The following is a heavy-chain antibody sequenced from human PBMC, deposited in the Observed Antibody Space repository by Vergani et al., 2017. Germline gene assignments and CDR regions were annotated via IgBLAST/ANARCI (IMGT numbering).Heavy chain of an antibody. CDR2: IDPSDSYT. CDR3: SLEGEDGYQVTHWGN. V-gene: IGHV5-10-1*03. D-gene: IGHD2-2*01. J-gene: IGHJ4*02. Sequence: EVQLVQSGAEVKKPGESLRISCKGSGYSFTSYWISWVRQMPGKGLEWMGRIDPSDSYTNYSPSFQGHVTISADKSISTAYLQCSSLKASDTAIYYCSLEGEDGYQVTHWGNWGQGTRVTVSS. CDR1: GYSFTSYW.